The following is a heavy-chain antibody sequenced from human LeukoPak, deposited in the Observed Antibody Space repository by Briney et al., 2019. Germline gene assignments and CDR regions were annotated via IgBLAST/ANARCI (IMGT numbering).Heavy chain of an antibody. V-gene: IGHV3-48*03. Sequence: GGSLRLSCAASGYTFSSHDMTWVRQAPGKGLEWVSYISSSGSTIYYADSVKGRFTISRDNANDSLFLQMDSLRAEDTAVYYCAREQVVRLRQSGGNYYNGMDVWGQGTTVTVAS. CDR1: GYTFSSHD. J-gene: IGHJ6*02. CDR3: AREQVVRLRQSGGNYYNGMDV. CDR2: ISSSGSTI. D-gene: IGHD4-17*01.